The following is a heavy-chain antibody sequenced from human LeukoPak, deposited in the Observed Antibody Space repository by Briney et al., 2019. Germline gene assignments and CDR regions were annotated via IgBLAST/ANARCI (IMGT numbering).Heavy chain of an antibody. D-gene: IGHD6-13*01. CDR3: ARFVSSLDY. CDR2: IYSGGST. V-gene: IGHV3-53*01. J-gene: IGHJ4*02. Sequence: GGSLRLSFAASGFPVSSNYMSWVRRAPGKGLEWVSVIYSGGSTYYADSVKGRFTISRDNSKNTLYLQMNSLRAEDTAVYYCARFVSSLDYWGQGTLVTVSS. CDR1: GFPVSSNY.